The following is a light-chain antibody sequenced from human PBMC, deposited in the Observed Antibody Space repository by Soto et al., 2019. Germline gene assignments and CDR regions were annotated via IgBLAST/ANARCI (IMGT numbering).Light chain of an antibody. CDR3: SSYTSSSFYV. Sequence: QSALTQPASVSGSPGQSITISCTGTSSDVGGYNSVPWYQQHPGKAPKLMIYDVSNRPSGVSNRFSGSKSGNTASLTISGLQAEDEADYYCSSYTSSSFYVFGTGTKLTVL. V-gene: IGLV2-14*01. J-gene: IGLJ1*01. CDR1: SSDVGGYNS. CDR2: DVS.